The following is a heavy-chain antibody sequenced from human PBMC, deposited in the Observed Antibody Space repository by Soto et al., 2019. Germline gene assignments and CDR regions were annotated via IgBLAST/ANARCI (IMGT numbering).Heavy chain of an antibody. V-gene: IGHV3-23*01. D-gene: IGHD3-16*01. CDR1: GFTFSSYA. J-gene: IGHJ4*02. CDR3: AKDRGGEFTSSRYFDY. CDR2: ISGSGSTI. Sequence: PGGSLRLSCAASGFTFSSYAVSWVRQAPGKGPEWISSISGSGSTIYYADSVKGRITISRDNSKNTLYLQMSSLRAEDTAVYYCAKDRGGEFTSSRYFDYWGQGTLVTVS.